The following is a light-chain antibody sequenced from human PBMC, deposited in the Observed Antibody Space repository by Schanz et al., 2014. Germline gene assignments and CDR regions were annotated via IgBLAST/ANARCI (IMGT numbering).Light chain of an antibody. CDR3: KHYDDSSWT. CDR1: QSVSSN. CDR2: DAF. V-gene: IGKV3D-15*01. Sequence: EIVMTQSPATLSVSPGERATLSCRASQSVSSNLAWYQQKPGQAPRLLIYDAFNRATDIPDRFSGSGSGTDFTLTISSLEPEDFAVYYCKHYDDSSWTFGQGTKVEIK. J-gene: IGKJ1*01.